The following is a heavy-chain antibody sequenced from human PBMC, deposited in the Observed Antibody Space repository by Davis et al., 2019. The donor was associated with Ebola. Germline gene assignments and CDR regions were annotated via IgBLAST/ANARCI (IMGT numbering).Heavy chain of an antibody. V-gene: IGHV5-51*01. CDR2: IYTGDSDT. D-gene: IGHD2-8*02. J-gene: IGHJ3*02. Sequence: GGSLRLSCKGSGYSFTSYWIGWVRQMPGKGLEWMGIIYTGDSDTRYSPSFRGQVTISADTSIKTAFLQWSSLKASDTAMYYCASRRRSITGMDDGFDIWGQGTMVTVSS. CDR1: GYSFTSYW. CDR3: ASRRRSITGMDDGFDI.